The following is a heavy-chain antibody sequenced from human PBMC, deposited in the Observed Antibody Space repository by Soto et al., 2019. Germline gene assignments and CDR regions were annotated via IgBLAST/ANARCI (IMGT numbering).Heavy chain of an antibody. D-gene: IGHD6-19*01. Sequence: QVQLVESGGGVVQPGRSLRLSCAASGFTFSSYGMHWVRQAPGKGLEWVAVISYDGSNKYYADSVKGRFTISRDNSKNTLYLQMNSLRAEDTAVYYCAKDGQWLEPPYDAFDTWGQGTMVTVSS. J-gene: IGHJ3*02. V-gene: IGHV3-30*18. CDR2: ISYDGSNK. CDR1: GFTFSSYG. CDR3: AKDGQWLEPPYDAFDT.